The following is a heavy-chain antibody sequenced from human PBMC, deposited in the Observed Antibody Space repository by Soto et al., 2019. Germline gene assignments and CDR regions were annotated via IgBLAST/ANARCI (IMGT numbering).Heavy chain of an antibody. CDR1: GFSLTTSGVG. CDR3: AHAGDYDLLTFDH. J-gene: IGHJ4*02. V-gene: IGHV2-5*02. D-gene: IGHD4-17*01. Sequence: SGPTLVNPTQTLTLTCTFSGFSLTTSGVGVGWIRQPPGKALEWLALIYWDDDKRYSPSLKDRLAISKDTSSNQVVLTITNMDPGDTATYFCAHAGDYDLLTFDHWGPGALVTVSS. CDR2: IYWDDDK.